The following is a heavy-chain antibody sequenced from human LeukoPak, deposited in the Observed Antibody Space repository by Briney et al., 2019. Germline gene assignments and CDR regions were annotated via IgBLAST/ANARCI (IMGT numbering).Heavy chain of an antibody. CDR3: VRGSYGAYDY. Sequence: GGSLRLSCAASGFTFSSYSVNWVRRAPGKGLEWVSSISSSSSYIYYADSVKGRFTISRDNAKNSLYLQMNSLRAEDTAVYYCVRGSYGAYDYWGQGSLVTVSS. J-gene: IGHJ4*02. CDR1: GFTFSSYS. D-gene: IGHD4-17*01. CDR2: ISSSSSYI. V-gene: IGHV3-21*01.